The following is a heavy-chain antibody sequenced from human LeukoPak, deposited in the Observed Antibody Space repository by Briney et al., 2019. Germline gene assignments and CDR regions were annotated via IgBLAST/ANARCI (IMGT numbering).Heavy chain of an antibody. CDR3: ARTTDNSGYYYVWFDY. J-gene: IGHJ4*02. D-gene: IGHD3-22*01. CDR2: IYWDDDK. CDR1: GFSLRNPGG. Sequence: SGPTLVKPAQTLTLTCTFSGFSLRNPGGVGWILQPPGKALDLLALIYWDDDKLYIPALKNRLDMMRDTSKNQVVLTMTNMAPMDTASYYCARTTDNSGYYYVWFDYWGQGTLVTVSS. V-gene: IGHV2-5*02.